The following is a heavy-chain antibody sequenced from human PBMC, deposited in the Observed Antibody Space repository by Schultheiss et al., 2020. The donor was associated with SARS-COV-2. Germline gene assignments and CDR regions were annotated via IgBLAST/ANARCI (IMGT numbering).Heavy chain of an antibody. D-gene: IGHD5-12*01. CDR3: ARETGFDTGWTSYYFDS. CDR1: GFTFSNAW. V-gene: IGHV3-15*07. CDR2: IKSKTDGGTT. J-gene: IGHJ4*02. Sequence: GGSLRLSCAASGFTFSNAWMNWVRQAPGKGLEWVGRIKSKTDGGTTDYAAPVKGRFTISRDDSKNTLYLQMNSLKTEDAAVYYCARETGFDTGWTSYYFDSWGRGTLVTVSS.